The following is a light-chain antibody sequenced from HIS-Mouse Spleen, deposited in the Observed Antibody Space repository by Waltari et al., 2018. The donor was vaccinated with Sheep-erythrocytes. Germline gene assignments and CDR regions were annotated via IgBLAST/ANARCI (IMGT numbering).Light chain of an antibody. CDR3: SSYAGSNNWV. V-gene: IGLV2-8*01. J-gene: IGLJ3*02. CDR1: SSDVGCCNY. Sequence: QSALTQPPSASGSPAQSVPIPCTGTSSDVGCCNYVSRYQQHPGNAPKLMIYEVSKRPSGVPDRFSGSKSGNTASLTVSGLQAEDEADYYCSSYAGSNNWVFGGGTKLTVL. CDR2: EVS.